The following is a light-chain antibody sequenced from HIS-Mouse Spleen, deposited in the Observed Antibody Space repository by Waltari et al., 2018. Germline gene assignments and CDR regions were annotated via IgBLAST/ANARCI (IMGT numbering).Light chain of an antibody. J-gene: IGLJ1*01. CDR2: LNSDCSH. Sequence: QLVLTQSPSASASLGASVKLTCPLSSGHSSYAIAWPQQQPEKGPRYLMKLNSDCSHSKGDGVPVRFSGSSSGAERYLTISSLQSEDDADYYCQTWGTGIQVFGTGTKVTVL. CDR3: QTWGTGIQV. CDR1: SGHSSYA. V-gene: IGLV4-69*01.